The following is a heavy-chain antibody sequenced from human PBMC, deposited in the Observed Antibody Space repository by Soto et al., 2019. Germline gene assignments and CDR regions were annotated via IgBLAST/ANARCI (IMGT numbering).Heavy chain of an antibody. Sequence: KASETLSLTCAVYGGSFSGYYWSWIRQPPGKGLEWIGEINHSGSTNYNPSLKSRVTISVDTSKNQFSLKLSSVTAADTAVYYCARLQVATYYYYYGMDVWGQGTTVTVSS. J-gene: IGHJ6*02. CDR3: ARLQVATYYYYYGMDV. V-gene: IGHV4-34*01. CDR2: INHSGST. D-gene: IGHD5-12*01. CDR1: GGSFSGYY.